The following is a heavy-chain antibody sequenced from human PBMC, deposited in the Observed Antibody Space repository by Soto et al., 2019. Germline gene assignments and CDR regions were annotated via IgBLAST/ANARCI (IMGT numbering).Heavy chain of an antibody. Sequence: GGSLRLSCAASGFTVSSNYMSWVRQAPGKGLEWVSVIYSGGNTYYADSVKGRFTISRDNSKNTLYLQMNSLRAEDTAVYYCARSGGSGYYWDFDFWGQGTLVTVSS. J-gene: IGHJ4*02. CDR1: GFTVSSNY. CDR3: ARSGGSGYYWDFDF. V-gene: IGHV3-53*01. CDR2: IYSGGNT. D-gene: IGHD3-22*01.